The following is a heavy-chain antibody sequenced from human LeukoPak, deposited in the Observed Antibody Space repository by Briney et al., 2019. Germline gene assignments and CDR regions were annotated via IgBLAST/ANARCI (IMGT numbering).Heavy chain of an antibody. D-gene: IGHD6-19*01. CDR1: GVSISSYY. V-gene: IGHV4-59*01. J-gene: IGHJ4*02. CDR2: IYYSGST. CDR3: ARDVAVAGHFDY. Sequence: PSETLSLTCTVSGVSISSYYWSWIRQPPGKGLEWIGYIYYSGSTNYNPSLKSRVTISVDTSKNQFSLKLSSVTAADTAVYYCARDVAVAGHFDYWGQGTLVTVSS.